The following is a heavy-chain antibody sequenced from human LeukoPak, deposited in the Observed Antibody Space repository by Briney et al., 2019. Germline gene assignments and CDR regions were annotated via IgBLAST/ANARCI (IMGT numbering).Heavy chain of an antibody. CDR3: AKDWGYGSGSYF. V-gene: IGHV3-43*02. Sequence: PGGSLRLSCAASGFTLDDYAMHWVRQAPGKGLEWVSLISGDGGSTYYADSVKGRFTISRDNSKNSLYLQMNSLRTEDTALYYCAKDWGYGSGSYFWGQGTLVTVSS. CDR2: ISGDGGST. CDR1: GFTLDDYA. J-gene: IGHJ4*02. D-gene: IGHD3-10*01.